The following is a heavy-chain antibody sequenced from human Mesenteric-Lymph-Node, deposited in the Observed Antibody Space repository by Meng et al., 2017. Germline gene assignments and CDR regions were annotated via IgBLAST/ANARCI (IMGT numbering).Heavy chain of an antibody. CDR2: IYHSGGT. CDR1: GGSISISTW. CDR3: ARHVYGDSYGF. V-gene: IGHV4-4*02. Sequence: QRQRQGSGPGLGKPAGTLALTCAVFGGSISISTWWSWVRQPPGKGLEWIGEIYHSGGTNYNPSLRGRVTISLDKSKNQFSLTLRSVTAADTAVYYCARHVYGDSYGFWGQGTLVTVSS. D-gene: IGHD4-17*01. J-gene: IGHJ4*02.